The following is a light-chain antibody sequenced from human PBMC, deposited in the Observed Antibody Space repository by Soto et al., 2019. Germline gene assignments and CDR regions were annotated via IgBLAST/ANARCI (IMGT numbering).Light chain of an antibody. Sequence: DIVMTQSPDSLAVSLGERATINCKSSQSVLYSSNNKNYLAWYQQKPGQPPKLLIYWAPTRESGVADRFSGSGSGTDFTLTISSLQAEDVAVYYCQQYYSTLTWTFGQGTKVEIK. CDR3: QQYYSTLTWT. J-gene: IGKJ1*01. V-gene: IGKV4-1*01. CDR2: WAP. CDR1: QSVLYSSNNKNY.